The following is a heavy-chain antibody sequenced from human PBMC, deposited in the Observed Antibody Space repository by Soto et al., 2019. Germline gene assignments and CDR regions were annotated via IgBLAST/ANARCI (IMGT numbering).Heavy chain of an antibody. V-gene: IGHV3-21*01. D-gene: IGHD1-26*01. Sequence: EVQLVESGGGLVKPGGSLRLSCAASGFTFSSYSMNWVRQAPGKGLEWVSSISSSSSYIYYADSVKGRFTISRDNAKNSLYLQMNSLRAEDTAVYYCARGSRGGSIDAFDIWGQGTMVTVSS. J-gene: IGHJ3*02. CDR3: ARGSRGGSIDAFDI. CDR1: GFTFSSYS. CDR2: ISSSSSYI.